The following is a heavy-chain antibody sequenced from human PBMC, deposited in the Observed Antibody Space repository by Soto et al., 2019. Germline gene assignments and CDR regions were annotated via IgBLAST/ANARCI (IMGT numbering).Heavy chain of an antibody. D-gene: IGHD3-3*01. CDR3: GXRXXXTVFGLVTTTAIYFDF. V-gene: IGHV2-5*02. Sequence: QITLNESGPTQVNPRQTLTLTCTFSGFSLTTSGXXXXXXXXXXXXXXXXXXXXXWDDDTRYSPSLKSRLTITKDTSKNQVVLTMADLXPADTATYXCGXRXXXTVFGLVTTTAIYFDFWGQGTPVAVSS. CDR1: GFSLTTSGXX. J-gene: IGHJ4*02. CDR2: XXWDDDT.